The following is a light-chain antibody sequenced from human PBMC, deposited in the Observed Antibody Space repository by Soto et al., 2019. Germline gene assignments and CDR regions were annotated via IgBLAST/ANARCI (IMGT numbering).Light chain of an antibody. J-gene: IGKJ3*01. V-gene: IGKV1-9*01. Sequence: DIQMTQSPSSLSASVGDRVTITCRASQSISSYLNWYQQKPGKAPNLLIYAASTLRSGVPSRFSGSGSETEFTLTISSLQPEDFATYYCQQLNSYVFAFGPGTKVDIK. CDR2: AAS. CDR3: QQLNSYVFA. CDR1: QSISSY.